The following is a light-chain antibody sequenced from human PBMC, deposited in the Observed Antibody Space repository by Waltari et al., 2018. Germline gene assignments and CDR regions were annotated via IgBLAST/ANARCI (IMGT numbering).Light chain of an antibody. CDR2: KDN. Sequence: SYELTQPPSVAVSPGQTARITCSGDALPEQYANWYQQKAGQAPMLVTYKDNERPSGIPERYSGTSSGTIVTLTISGVPAEAEADYYCQSADSSGAYRVFGGGTKLTVL. CDR1: ALPEQY. V-gene: IGLV3-25*03. J-gene: IGLJ3*02. CDR3: QSADSSGAYRV.